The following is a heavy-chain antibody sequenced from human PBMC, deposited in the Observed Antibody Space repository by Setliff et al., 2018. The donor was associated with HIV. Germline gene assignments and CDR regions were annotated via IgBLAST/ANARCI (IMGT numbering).Heavy chain of an antibody. CDR2: ISLDTRPI. Sequence: PGGSLRLSCAASGFSFSSFGMNWVRQAPGKGLEWISYISLDTRPIYYADSVRGRFTVSRDNARDSLFLQMNSLRDEDTALYYCVRDTTSGWMLTSWGQGTLVTVSS. D-gene: IGHD2-2*01. J-gene: IGHJ4*02. CDR1: GFSFSSFG. V-gene: IGHV3-48*02. CDR3: VRDTTSGWMLTS.